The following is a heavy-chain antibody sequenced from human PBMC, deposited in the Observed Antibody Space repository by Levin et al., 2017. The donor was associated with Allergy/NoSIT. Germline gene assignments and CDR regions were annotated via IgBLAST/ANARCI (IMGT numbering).Heavy chain of an antibody. CDR1: GFSLSTRGVA. CDR2: IYWDDDI. J-gene: IGHJ4*02. CDR3: AHRPLAGTYYFDY. D-gene: IGHD1/OR15-1a*01. Sequence: SGPTLVKPTQTLTLTCTFSGFSLSTRGVAVGWVRQPPGKALEWLALIYWDDDIRYSSSLESRLSITRDTSKNLVLLTMTNVDPVDTATYYCAHRPLAGTYYFDYWGQGTLVTVSS. V-gene: IGHV2-5*02.